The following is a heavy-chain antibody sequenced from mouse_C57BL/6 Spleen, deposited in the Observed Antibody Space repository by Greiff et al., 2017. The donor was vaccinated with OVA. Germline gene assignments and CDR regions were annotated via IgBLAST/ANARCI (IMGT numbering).Heavy chain of an antibody. CDR2: INPSNGGT. CDR3: ARSLLRGAMDY. CDR1: GYTFTSYW. D-gene: IGHD1-1*01. Sequence: VKLQESGTELVKPGASVKLSCKASGYTFTSYWMHWVKQRPGQGLEWIGNINPSNGGTNYNEKFKSKATLTVDKSSSTAYMQLSSLTSEDSAVYYCARSLLRGAMDYWGQGTSVTVSS. V-gene: IGHV1-53*01. J-gene: IGHJ4*01.